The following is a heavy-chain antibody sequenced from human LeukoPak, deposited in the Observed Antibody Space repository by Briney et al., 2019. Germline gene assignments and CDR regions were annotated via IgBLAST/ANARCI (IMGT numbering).Heavy chain of an antibody. Sequence: GGSLRLSCAASGFTFSNYGMHWVRQAPGKGLGWVAVISYDGSPEQYSDSVKGRSTISRDNSKNTLYLQMDSLRPEDTAVYYCAKDYRRDGYNYYFDYWGQGTLVTLSS. CDR2: ISYDGSPE. J-gene: IGHJ4*02. D-gene: IGHD5-24*01. CDR3: AKDYRRDGYNYYFDY. V-gene: IGHV3-30*18. CDR1: GFTFSNYG.